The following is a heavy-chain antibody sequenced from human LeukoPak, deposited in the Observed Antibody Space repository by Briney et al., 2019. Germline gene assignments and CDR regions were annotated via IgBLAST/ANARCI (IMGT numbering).Heavy chain of an antibody. CDR3: ATGSPTQWYQLLPSHDFDY. Sequence: SVKVSCKASGGTFSSYAISWVRQAPGQGLEWMGRIIPIFGTAIYAQKFQGRVTMTEDTSTDTAYMELSSLRSEDTAVYYCATGSPTQWYQLLPSHDFDYWGQGTLVTVSS. D-gene: IGHD2-2*01. CDR2: IIPIFGTA. V-gene: IGHV1-69*06. J-gene: IGHJ4*02. CDR1: GGTFSSYA.